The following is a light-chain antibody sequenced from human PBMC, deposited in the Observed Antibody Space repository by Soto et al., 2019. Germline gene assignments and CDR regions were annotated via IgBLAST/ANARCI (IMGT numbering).Light chain of an antibody. Sequence: QSALTQPPSASGSPGQSVTISCTGTSSDIGGYNYVSWYQQHPGKAPKLIIYEVRNRPSGVSSRFSGSKSGNTASLTISGLQAEDEADYYCSSYTSSNTVVFGGGTKVTVL. V-gene: IGLV2-14*01. CDR2: EVR. CDR3: SSYTSSNTVV. CDR1: SSDIGGYNY. J-gene: IGLJ3*02.